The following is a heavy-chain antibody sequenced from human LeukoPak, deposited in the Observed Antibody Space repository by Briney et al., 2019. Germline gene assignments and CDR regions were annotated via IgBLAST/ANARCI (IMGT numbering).Heavy chain of an antibody. D-gene: IGHD1-26*01. CDR1: GYTFTSYY. Sequence: GASVTVSCKASGYTFTSYYMHWVRQAPGQGLEWMGLINPSGGSTSYAQKFQGRVTMTRDTSTSTVYTELSSLRSEDTAVYYCARDDPYEGIEGATLFDYWGQGTLVTVSS. V-gene: IGHV1-46*01. CDR3: ARDDPYEGIEGATLFDY. CDR2: INPSGGST. J-gene: IGHJ4*02.